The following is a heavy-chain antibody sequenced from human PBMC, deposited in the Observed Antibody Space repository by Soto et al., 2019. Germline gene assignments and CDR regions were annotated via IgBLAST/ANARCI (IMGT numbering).Heavy chain of an antibody. CDR3: AREVLRYFDWPEDYFDY. D-gene: IGHD3-9*01. CDR1: GFTFSSYA. V-gene: IGHV3-30-3*01. J-gene: IGHJ4*02. Sequence: GGSLRLSCAASGFTFSSYAMHWVRQAPGKGLECVAVISYDGSNKYYADSVKGRFTISRDNSKNTLYLQMNSLRAEDTAVYYCAREVLRYFDWPEDYFDYWGQGTLVTVSS. CDR2: ISYDGSNK.